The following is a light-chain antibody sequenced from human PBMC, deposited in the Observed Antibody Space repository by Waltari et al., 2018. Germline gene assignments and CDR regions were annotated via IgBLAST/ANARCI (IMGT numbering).Light chain of an antibody. J-gene: IGLJ2*01. CDR1: SGDVGGYDY. V-gene: IGLV2-14*03. Sequence: QSALTQPASVSASPGQSITISCTGTSGDVGGYDYVSWYQQHPGKAPQLIIYDVNKRPSGVSHRFSASKSGNTASLTIFGLQAEDEADYYCISYTSTTTYVGVGGGTKLTVL. CDR3: ISYTSTTTYVG. CDR2: DVN.